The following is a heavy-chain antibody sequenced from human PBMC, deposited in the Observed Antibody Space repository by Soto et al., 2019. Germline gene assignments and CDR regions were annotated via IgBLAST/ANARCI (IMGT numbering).Heavy chain of an antibody. CDR2: ISRSGDTA. D-gene: IGHD6-19*01. CDR3: ASDITVAGRGRGY. Sequence: EVQVMQSGGDLVQPGGSLRLSCAAVSGFTFSSYALSWVRQAPGKGLEWVATISRSGDTADYADSVKGRFTVSRDNSRKTRYRQRNSLRAEDTAVYYCASDITVAGRGRGYWGQGTLVTVSS. J-gene: IGHJ4*02. V-gene: IGHV3-23*01. CDR1: GFTFSSYA.